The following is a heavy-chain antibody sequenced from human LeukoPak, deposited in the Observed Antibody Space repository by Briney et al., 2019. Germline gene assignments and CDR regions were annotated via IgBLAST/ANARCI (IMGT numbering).Heavy chain of an antibody. V-gene: IGHV3-30*04. CDR3: ARDFGDYGIDY. J-gene: IGHJ4*02. CDR1: GITFSSYA. D-gene: IGHD4-17*01. Sequence: PGGSLRLSCAASGITFSSYAVHWVRQAPDKGLEWVALISHNGRNQYYADSVRGRFTISRDNYKNTLFLQMNSLKFEDTAIYYCARDFGDYGIDYWGRGTLVTVSS. CDR2: ISHNGRNQ.